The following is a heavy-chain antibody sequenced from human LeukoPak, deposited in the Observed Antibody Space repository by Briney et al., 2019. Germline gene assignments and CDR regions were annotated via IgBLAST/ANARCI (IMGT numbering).Heavy chain of an antibody. V-gene: IGHV6-1*01. Sequence: SQTLSLTCAISGDSVSSNSAAWNWIRQSPSRGLEWLGRTNYRSKWYNDYAASVKSRITIDPDTSKNQFSLQLSSLTPEDTAVYYCERAYRLEGTRFFDYGAREPLAPVS. J-gene: IGHJ4*02. CDR2: TNYRSKWYN. CDR3: ERAYRLEGTRFFDY. D-gene: IGHD1-1*01. CDR1: GDSVSSNSAA.